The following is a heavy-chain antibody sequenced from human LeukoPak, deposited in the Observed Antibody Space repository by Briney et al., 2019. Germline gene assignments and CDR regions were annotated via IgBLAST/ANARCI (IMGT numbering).Heavy chain of an antibody. CDR2: MRFEGSNK. Sequence: GGSLRLSCAASGFSFINYGMHWVRQAPGKGLEWVAFMRFEGSNKYYADSVKGRFTISRDNSNNTLYLQMNSLRAEDTAVYYRAKDYYGSGTHFDYWGQGTLVTVSS. CDR1: GFSFINYG. CDR3: AKDYYGSGTHFDY. V-gene: IGHV3-30*02. D-gene: IGHD3-10*01. J-gene: IGHJ4*02.